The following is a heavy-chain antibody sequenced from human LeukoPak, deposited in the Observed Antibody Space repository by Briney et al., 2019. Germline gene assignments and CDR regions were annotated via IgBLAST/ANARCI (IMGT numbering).Heavy chain of an antibody. CDR2: IYYSGST. V-gene: IGHV4-59*01. J-gene: IGHJ4*02. D-gene: IGHD3-22*01. CDR1: GGSISSYY. Sequence: SETLSLTCTVSGGSISSYYWSWIRQPPGKGLEWIGYIYYSGSTNYNPSLKSRVTISVDTSKNQFSLKLSSVTAAVTAVYYCARESVVTGTFDYWGQGTLVTVSS. CDR3: ARESVVTGTFDY.